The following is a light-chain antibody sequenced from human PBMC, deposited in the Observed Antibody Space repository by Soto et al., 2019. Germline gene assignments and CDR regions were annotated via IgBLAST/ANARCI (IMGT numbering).Light chain of an antibody. CDR3: QQYGSSRWT. Sequence: EIVLTQSPGTLSLSPGERATLSRSASQRVSSSYLAWYQQNRGQAPRLLIHGASSRATGIPDRFRGSGSGTDFTLTISRLEPEDFAVYYCQQYGSSRWTFGQGTKVDIK. J-gene: IGKJ1*01. CDR2: GAS. CDR1: QRVSSSY. V-gene: IGKV3-20*01.